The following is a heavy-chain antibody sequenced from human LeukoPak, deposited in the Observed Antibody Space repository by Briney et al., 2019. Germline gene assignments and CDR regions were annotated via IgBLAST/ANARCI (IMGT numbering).Heavy chain of an antibody. CDR2: ISGSGGST. D-gene: IGHD6-19*01. CDR1: GFTFTSYA. V-gene: IGHV3-23*01. J-gene: IGHJ4*02. Sequence: GGSLRLSRAVSGFTFTSYAMSWVRQAPGKGLEWVSAISGSGGSTYYADSVKGRFTISRDNSKNTLYLQMNSLRAEDTAVYYCAKGEYSSGWFDYWGQGTLVTVSS. CDR3: AKGEYSSGWFDY.